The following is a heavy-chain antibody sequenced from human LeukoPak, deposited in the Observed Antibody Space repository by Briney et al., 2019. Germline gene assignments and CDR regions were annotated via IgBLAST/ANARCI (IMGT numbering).Heavy chain of an antibody. CDR1: GFTFSSYG. Sequence: GGSLRLSCAASGFTFSSYGMSWVRQAPGKGLEWVSAISGSGGSTYYADSVKGRFTISRDNSKNTLYLQMNSLRAEDTAVYYCAKVTYGSGTYGAFDSWGQGTLVTVSS. V-gene: IGHV3-23*01. CDR3: AKVTYGSGTYGAFDS. J-gene: IGHJ4*02. CDR2: ISGSGGST. D-gene: IGHD3-10*01.